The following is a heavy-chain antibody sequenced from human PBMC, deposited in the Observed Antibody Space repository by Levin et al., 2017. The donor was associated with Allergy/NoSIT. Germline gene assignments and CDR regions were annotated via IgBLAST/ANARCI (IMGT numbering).Heavy chain of an antibody. Sequence: GGSLRLSCAASGFTFSNYAISWVRQAPGKGLEWVSSISGSASSTYYADSVKGRFTISRDNSKNTLYLQMNSLRAEDTAVYYCAKDGKTTSGNYYNYYFDYWGQGTLVTVSS. CDR3: AKDGKTTSGNYYNYYFDY. D-gene: IGHD3-10*01. J-gene: IGHJ4*02. V-gene: IGHV3-23*01. CDR1: GFTFSNYA. CDR2: ISGSASST.